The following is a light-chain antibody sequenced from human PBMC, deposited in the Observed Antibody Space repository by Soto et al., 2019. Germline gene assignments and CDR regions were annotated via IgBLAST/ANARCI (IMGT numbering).Light chain of an antibody. CDR2: DVS. V-gene: IGLV2-14*01. CDR3: SSYTSSSVV. Sequence: QSVLAQPASVSGSPGQSITISCTGTSSDVGGYNYVSWYQQHPGKAPKLMIYDVSNRPSGVSNRFSGSKSGNTASLTISGLQAEDEADYYCSSYTSSSVVFGGGTQLTDL. CDR1: SSDVGGYNY. J-gene: IGLJ2*01.